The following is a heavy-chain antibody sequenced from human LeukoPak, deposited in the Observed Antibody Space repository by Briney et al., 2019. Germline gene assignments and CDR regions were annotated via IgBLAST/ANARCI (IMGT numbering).Heavy chain of an antibody. CDR2: ISGSGGST. J-gene: IGHJ4*02. V-gene: IGHV3-23*01. D-gene: IGHD5-12*01. Sequence: PGGSLRLSCAASGFTFSSYAMSWVRQAPGKGLEWVSAISGSGGSTYYADSVKGRFTISRDNSKNTLYLQMNSLRAEDTAVYYCAKGRYSGYDYVAPVDYWGQGTLVTVSS. CDR3: AKGRYSGYDYVAPVDY. CDR1: GFTFSSYA.